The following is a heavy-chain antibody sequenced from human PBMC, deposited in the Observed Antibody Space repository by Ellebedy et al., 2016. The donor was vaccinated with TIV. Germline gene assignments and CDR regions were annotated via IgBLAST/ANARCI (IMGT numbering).Heavy chain of an antibody. D-gene: IGHD4-17*01. V-gene: IGHV3-23*01. CDR1: GFSFSSFA. Sequence: GGSLRLXCAASGFSFSSFAMSWVRQGPGKGLEWVSSVSGSGAGTYYTDSVRGRFTISRDNSKNTLFLQMDSLRGEDTGVYYCAKGDDYGDYYHYGVDVWGLGTTVTVSS. CDR3: AKGDDYGDYYHYGVDV. J-gene: IGHJ6*02. CDR2: VSGSGAGT.